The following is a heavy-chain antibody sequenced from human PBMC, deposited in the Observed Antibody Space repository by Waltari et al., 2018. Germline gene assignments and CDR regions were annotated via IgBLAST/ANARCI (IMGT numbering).Heavy chain of an antibody. D-gene: IGHD3-10*01. CDR2: IYGSGFT. Sequence: QVQLQESGPGLVKPSQTLSLTCTVAGDSMSSGFNYWSWVRQHAGKGLEWIGRIYGSGFTNYNPSLKSRVTISIDTSKNQFSLKLASVTAADTAVYFCARDLGINGSYALDYWGQGKLVTVSS. CDR3: ARDLGINGSYALDY. V-gene: IGHV4-61*02. CDR1: GDSMSSGFNY. J-gene: IGHJ4*02.